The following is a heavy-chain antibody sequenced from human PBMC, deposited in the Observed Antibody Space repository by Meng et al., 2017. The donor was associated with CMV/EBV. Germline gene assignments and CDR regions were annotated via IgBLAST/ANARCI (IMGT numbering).Heavy chain of an antibody. V-gene: IGHV4-39*01. CDR2: IYYSGST. D-gene: IGHD3-16*02. CDR1: GGSISSSSYY. J-gene: IGHJ5*02. Sequence: SETLSLTCTVSGGSISSSSYYWGWIRQPPGKGLEWIGSIYYSGSTYYNPSLKSRVTISVDTSKNQFSPKLSSVTAADTAVYYCARHSSMRLSCWFDPWGQGTLVTVSS. CDR3: ARHSSMRLSCWFDP.